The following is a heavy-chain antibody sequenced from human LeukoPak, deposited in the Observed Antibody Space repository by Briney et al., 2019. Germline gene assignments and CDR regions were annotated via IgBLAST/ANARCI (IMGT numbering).Heavy chain of an antibody. V-gene: IGHV4-61*01. Sequence: SETLSLTCTVSGGSVSSGSYYWSWIRQPPGKGLEWIVYIYYSGSTNYNPSLKSRVTISVDTSKNQFSLKLSSVTAADTAVYYCARDSVVSPSGRQDSYYGMDVWGKGTTVTVSS. CDR2: IYYSGST. CDR1: GGSVSSGSYY. D-gene: IGHD3-10*01. J-gene: IGHJ6*04. CDR3: ARDSVVSPSGRQDSYYGMDV.